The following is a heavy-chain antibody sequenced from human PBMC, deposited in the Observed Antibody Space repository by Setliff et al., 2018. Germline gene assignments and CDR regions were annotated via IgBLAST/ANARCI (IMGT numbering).Heavy chain of an antibody. V-gene: IGHV4-34*01. CDR2: IGHSDMP. D-gene: IGHD3-16*01. Sequence: SETLSLTCTVYGGSFTGYYWSWFRQVPGKGLEWIAEIGHSDMPHYNPSLKSRVTISADTSKSEFSLRLNSVTAADSAVYYCARPLGASYYFDYWGQGTLVTVSS. CDR1: GGSFTGYY. CDR3: ARPLGASYYFDY. J-gene: IGHJ4*02.